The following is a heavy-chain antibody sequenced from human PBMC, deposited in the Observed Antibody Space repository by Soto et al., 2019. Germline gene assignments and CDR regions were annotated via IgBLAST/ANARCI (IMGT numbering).Heavy chain of an antibody. CDR2: IYYSGST. CDR3: ARATRGPKKYFDY. CDR1: GGSISSSSYY. D-gene: IGHD3-10*01. V-gene: IGHV4-39*07. J-gene: IGHJ4*02. Sequence: SETLSPTCTVSGGSISSSSYYWGWIRQPPGKGLEWIGSIYYSGSTYYNPSLKSRVTISVDTSKNQFSLKLSSVTAADTAVYFCARATRGPKKYFDYWGQGTLVTVSS.